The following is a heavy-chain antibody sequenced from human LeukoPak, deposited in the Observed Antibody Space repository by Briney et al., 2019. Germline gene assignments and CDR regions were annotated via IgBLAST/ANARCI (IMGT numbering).Heavy chain of an antibody. CDR2: IRGSGDPA. Sequence: GGSLRLSCVASGFPFSAYAMSWVRQAPNRGLEWVSGIRGSGDPAYYAESVKGRFTVYRDNFRNIVYLQMNSLRAEDTALYYCAKDLSSGTGRGFDHWGQGTLVSVSS. D-gene: IGHD3/OR15-3a*01. J-gene: IGHJ4*02. CDR3: AKDLSSGTGRGFDH. V-gene: IGHV3-23*01. CDR1: GFPFSAYA.